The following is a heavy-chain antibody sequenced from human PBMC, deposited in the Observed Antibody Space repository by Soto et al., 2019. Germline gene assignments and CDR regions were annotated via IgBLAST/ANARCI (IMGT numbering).Heavy chain of an antibody. CDR2: TYYRSRWYS. V-gene: IGHV6-1*01. Sequence: SQTLSLTCVISGDSVSSSSVAWNWVRQSPSRGLEWLGRTYYRSRWYSDFAVSVRGRIVINADTSKTQFSLQLNSVTPEDAAVYFCARSEEDSDYYYYGLDVWGQGTTVTVSS. J-gene: IGHJ6*02. CDR3: ARSEEDSDYYYYGLDV. CDR1: GDSVSSSSVA. D-gene: IGHD2-15*01.